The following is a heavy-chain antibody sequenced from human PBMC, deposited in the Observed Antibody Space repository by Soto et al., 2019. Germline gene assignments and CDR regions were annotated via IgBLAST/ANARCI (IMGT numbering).Heavy chain of an antibody. D-gene: IGHD2-2*02. CDR2: ISAYNGNT. CDR1: GYTFTSYG. J-gene: IGHJ5*02. CDR3: ARAGGYYSSTSCYMNWFAP. V-gene: IGHV1-18*04. Sequence: QVQLVQSGAEVKKPGASVKVSCKASGYTFTSYGISSVRQAPGPGLEWMGWISAYNGNTNYAQKLQGRVTMTTDASTSRAYMELSGLRSDDTAEYYCARAGGYYSSTSCYMNWFAPWGQGTLVTV.